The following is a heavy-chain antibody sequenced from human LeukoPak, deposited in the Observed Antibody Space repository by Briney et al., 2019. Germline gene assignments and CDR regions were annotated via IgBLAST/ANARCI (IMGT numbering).Heavy chain of an antibody. CDR3: ARLYCSSTSCYFDP. D-gene: IGHD2-2*01. Sequence: SETLSLTCTVSGGSISSGGYYWSWIRQHPGTGLEWIGYIYYSGSTYYNPSLKSRVTISVDTSKNQFSLKLSSVTAADTAVYYCARLYCSSTSCYFDPWGQGTLVTVSS. V-gene: IGHV4-31*03. CDR1: GGSISSGGYY. J-gene: IGHJ5*02. CDR2: IYYSGST.